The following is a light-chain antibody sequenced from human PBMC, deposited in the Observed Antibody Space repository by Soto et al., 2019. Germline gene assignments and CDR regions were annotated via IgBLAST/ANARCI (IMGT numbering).Light chain of an antibody. CDR1: QSVSSY. J-gene: IGKJ4*01. CDR2: DAS. CDR3: QQRSNSPVT. V-gene: IGKV3-11*01. Sequence: EIVLTQSPATLSLSPGERATLTCRASQSVSSYLAWYQQKPGQAPRLLIYDASNRATGIPARFSGSGSGTDFTLTISSLEPEDFAAYYCQQRSNSPVTFGGGTKVEIK.